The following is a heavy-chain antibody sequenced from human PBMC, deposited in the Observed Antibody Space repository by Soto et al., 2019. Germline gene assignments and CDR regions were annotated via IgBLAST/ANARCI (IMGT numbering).Heavy chain of an antibody. V-gene: IGHV3-30*03. J-gene: IGHJ5*02. CDR3: ARALGQYYDFWSGYP. CDR2: ISHDGSDK. Sequence: GGSLRLSCAASGFTFSTYGMHWVHQAPGKGLGWVALISHDGSDKHYADSVRGRFTISRDNSKNTLYLQMSSLRAEDTAVYFCARALGQYYDFWSGYPWGQGTLVTVSS. D-gene: IGHD3-3*01. CDR1: GFTFSTYG.